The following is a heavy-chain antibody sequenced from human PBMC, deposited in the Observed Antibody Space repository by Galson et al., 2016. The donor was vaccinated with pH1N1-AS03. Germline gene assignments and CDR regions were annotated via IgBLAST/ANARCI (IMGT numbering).Heavy chain of an antibody. Sequence: QSGAEVKKPGESLMISCKASGFRFTTYWIAWVRQLPGKGLEWMGFIYPGDSDTKYSPSFQGQDTISADRSISTAYLRWNSLKASDTAMYYCAKRTPIPDGSPTWASAFDLWGQGALVTVSS. J-gene: IGHJ4*02. CDR3: AKRTPIPDGSPTWASAFDL. CDR1: GFRFTTYW. D-gene: IGHD2-21*01. CDR2: IYPGDSDT. V-gene: IGHV5-51*03.